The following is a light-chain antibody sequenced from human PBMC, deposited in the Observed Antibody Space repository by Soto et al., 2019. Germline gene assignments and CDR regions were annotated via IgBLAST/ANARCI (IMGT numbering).Light chain of an antibody. Sequence: QSVLTQPPSVSGAPGQRVTNSCTGSSSNIGAGYDVHWYQQLPGTAPKLLIYANNNRPSGVPDRFSGSKSVTSASLAITGLQAEDEADYYCQSYDSSLSGSRVFGTGTKLTVL. V-gene: IGLV1-40*01. CDR2: ANN. CDR3: QSYDSSLSGSRV. J-gene: IGLJ1*01. CDR1: SSNIGAGYD.